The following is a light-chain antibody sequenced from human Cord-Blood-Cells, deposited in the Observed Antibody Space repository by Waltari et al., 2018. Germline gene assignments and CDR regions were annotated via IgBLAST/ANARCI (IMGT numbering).Light chain of an antibody. CDR3: QQRSNWPLT. CDR1: QSVSSY. V-gene: IGKV3-11*01. J-gene: IGKJ4*01. Sequence: EIVLTQSPATLSLSPGERATLSCRARQSVSSYLAWYQQKPGQAPRLLIYDASNRATGIPARCSGSGSGTDFTLTISSLETEDFAVYYCQQRSNWPLTFGGGTKVEIK. CDR2: DAS.